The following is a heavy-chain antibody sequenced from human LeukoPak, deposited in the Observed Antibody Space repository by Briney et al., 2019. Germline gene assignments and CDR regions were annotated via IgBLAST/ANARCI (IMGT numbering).Heavy chain of an antibody. Sequence: PVGSLRLSCAASGFTFSSYWMSWVRQAPGKGLEWVANIKQDGSEKYYVDSVMGRFTISRDNPKNSLYLQMNSLRAEDTALYYCARSNNAGFDYWGQGTLVTVSS. D-gene: IGHD2-8*01. CDR1: GFTFSSYW. CDR3: ARSNNAGFDY. CDR2: IKQDGSEK. J-gene: IGHJ4*02. V-gene: IGHV3-7*01.